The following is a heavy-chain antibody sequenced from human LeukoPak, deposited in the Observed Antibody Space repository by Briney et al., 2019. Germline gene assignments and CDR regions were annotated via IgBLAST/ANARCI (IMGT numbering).Heavy chain of an antibody. CDR1: GFTFGSHA. Sequence: GGSLRLSCEASGFTFGSHAMYWVRQAPGKGLEWVAGIFGSGGSPHYADPVKGRITISRDNSRNTVYLQINSLRAEDTAVYYCGKTTVGYSSGQKPAWPVDYWGQGTLVTVSS. V-gene: IGHV3-23*01. J-gene: IGHJ4*02. D-gene: IGHD5-18*01. CDR2: IFGSGGSP. CDR3: GKTTVGYSSGQKPAWPVDY.